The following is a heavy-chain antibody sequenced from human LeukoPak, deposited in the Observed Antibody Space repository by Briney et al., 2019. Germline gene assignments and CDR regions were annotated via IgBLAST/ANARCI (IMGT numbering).Heavy chain of an antibody. D-gene: IGHD6-19*01. J-gene: IGHJ4*02. Sequence: ASVKVSCKASGYTFTGYYMHWVRQAPGQGLEWVGWINPNSGATNFAQNFQGRVTMTRDTSISTAYMELSSLTIDDTAVYYCVREGSSGWYRIFGYWGQGTLVTVSS. CDR1: GYTFTGYY. V-gene: IGHV1-2*02. CDR3: VREGSSGWYRIFGY. CDR2: INPNSGAT.